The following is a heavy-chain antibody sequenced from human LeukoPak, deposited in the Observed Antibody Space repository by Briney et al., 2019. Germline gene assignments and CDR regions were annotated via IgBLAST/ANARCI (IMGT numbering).Heavy chain of an antibody. CDR1: GFTFSVYV. CDR3: AKGGDGTYYYGSGPNYYYGMDV. Sequence: GGSLRPSCAASGFTFSVYVMSWVRQAPGKGLEWVSGISWNSGSIGYVDSVKGRFTISRDNAKNSLYLQMNSLRAEDTALYYCAKGGDGTYYYGSGPNYYYGMDVWGQGTTVTVSS. D-gene: IGHD3-10*01. J-gene: IGHJ6*02. CDR2: ISWNSGSI. V-gene: IGHV3-9*01.